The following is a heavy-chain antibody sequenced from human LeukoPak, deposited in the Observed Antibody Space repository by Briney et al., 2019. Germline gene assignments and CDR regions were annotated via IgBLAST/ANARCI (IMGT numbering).Heavy chain of an antibody. CDR2: ISSSSSYI. V-gene: IGHV3-21*01. J-gene: IGHJ4*02. Sequence: PGGSLRLSCAASGFTFSSYSMNWVRQALGKGLEWVSSISSSSSYIYYADSVKGRFTISRDNAKNSLYLQMNSLRAEDTAVYYCARDGSKSYYDSSGYYFDYWGQGTLVTVSS. CDR3: ARDGSKSYYDSSGYYFDY. D-gene: IGHD3-22*01. CDR1: GFTFSSYS.